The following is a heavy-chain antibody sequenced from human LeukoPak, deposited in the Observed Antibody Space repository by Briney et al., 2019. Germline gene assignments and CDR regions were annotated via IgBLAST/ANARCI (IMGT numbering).Heavy chain of an antibody. J-gene: IGHJ4*02. Sequence: PGGSLRLSCAASGFTFSNAWMSWVRQAPGKGLEWVSAIRGDAGSTGYADSVKGRFTISRDNAKNSLYLQMNSLRVEDTALYYCARVWAWGSGNYFDNWGQGTLVTVSS. D-gene: IGHD7-27*01. CDR2: IRGDAGST. CDR1: GFTFSNAW. CDR3: ARVWAWGSGNYFDN. V-gene: IGHV3-20*04.